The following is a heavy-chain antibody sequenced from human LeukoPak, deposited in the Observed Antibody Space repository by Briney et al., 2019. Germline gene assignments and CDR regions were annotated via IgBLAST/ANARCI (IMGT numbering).Heavy chain of an antibody. J-gene: IGHJ5*02. CDR3: AGSTYDNWFDP. CDR1: GGSFSSSSYY. V-gene: IGHV4-39*01. CDR2: IYHSGST. D-gene: IGHD2-8*01. Sequence: PSETLSLTCTVSGGSFSSSSYYCGWIRQPPGKGLEWIGSIYHSGSTYYNPSLKSRVTLSVETSKNQFSLKLSSVTAADTAVYYCAGSTYDNWFDPWGQGTLVTVSS.